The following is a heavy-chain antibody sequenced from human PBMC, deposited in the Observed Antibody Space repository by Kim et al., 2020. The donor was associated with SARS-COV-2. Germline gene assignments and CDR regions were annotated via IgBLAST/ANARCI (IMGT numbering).Heavy chain of an antibody. CDR3: ARVFRDGYNYFDS. V-gene: IGHV3-11*05. J-gene: IGHJ4*02. D-gene: IGHD5-12*01. CDR2: ISTNGSYT. Sequence: GGSLRLSCAASGFSSTSYYINWIRQAPGKGLDWVSYISTNGSYTNYAGSVEGRFTISRDNAQNSVFLQMNSLRAEDTAVYYCARVFRDGYNYFDSWGQGTLVTVSS. CDR1: GFSSTSYY.